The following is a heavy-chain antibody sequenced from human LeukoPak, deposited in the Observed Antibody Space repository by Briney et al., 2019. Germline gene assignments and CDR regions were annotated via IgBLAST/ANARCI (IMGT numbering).Heavy chain of an antibody. CDR3: ARERLGITMVRGVIIKNYYYYYMDV. CDR2: IYHSGST. CDR1: GYSISSGYF. J-gene: IGHJ6*03. Sequence: SETLSLTCTVSGYSISSGYFWGWIRQPPGKGLEWIGSIYHSGSTYYNPSLKSRVTMSVDTSKNHFSLKLSSVTAADTAVYYCARERLGITMVRGVIIKNYYYYYMDVWGKGTTVTISS. V-gene: IGHV4-38-2*02. D-gene: IGHD3-10*01.